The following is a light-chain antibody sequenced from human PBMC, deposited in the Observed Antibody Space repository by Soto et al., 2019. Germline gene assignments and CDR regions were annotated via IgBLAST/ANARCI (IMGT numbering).Light chain of an antibody. Sequence: EDVLTQSPGTLSLSPGERATLSCRASQSVSNNYLAWYQQKPGQAPRLLIFGSSDRATGITDRFSGSVSGTDFTLTISRLEPEDFAVYYCQQYGSSPPYTFGQGTKLEIK. CDR3: QQYGSSPPYT. CDR2: GSS. CDR1: QSVSNNY. V-gene: IGKV3-20*01. J-gene: IGKJ2*01.